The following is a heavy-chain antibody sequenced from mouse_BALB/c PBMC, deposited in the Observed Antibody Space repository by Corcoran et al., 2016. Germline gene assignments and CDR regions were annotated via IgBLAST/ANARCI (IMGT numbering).Heavy chain of an antibody. CDR2: IYWDDEK. CDR3: ARRGDYLDY. Sequence: QVNLKESGPGILQPSQTLSLTCSFSGFSLSTSGMGVSWIRQPSGKGLEWLAHIYWDDEKRYKPSLKSRLTISKDTPRNQVFLKITSVDTADTATYYCARRGDYLDYWGQGTTLTVSS. V-gene: IGHV8-12*01. J-gene: IGHJ2*01. CDR1: GFSLSTSGMG.